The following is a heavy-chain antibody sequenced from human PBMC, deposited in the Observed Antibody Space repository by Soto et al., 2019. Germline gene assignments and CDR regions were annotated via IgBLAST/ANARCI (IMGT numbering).Heavy chain of an antibody. CDR1: GYTFNSYG. CDR2: ITPYNAKT. CDR3: ARLPLETIGVVAATLGFDF. V-gene: IGHV1-18*01. Sequence: QVQLVQSGAEVKKPGASVKVSCKASGYTFNSYGITWVRQAPGQGLEWMGWITPYNAKTKYTEKLQGRVTMTTDTPTSTSDMELRSPRSGDTAVYYCARLPLETIGVVAATLGFDFWGQGTRVTVSS. J-gene: IGHJ4*02. D-gene: IGHD2-15*01.